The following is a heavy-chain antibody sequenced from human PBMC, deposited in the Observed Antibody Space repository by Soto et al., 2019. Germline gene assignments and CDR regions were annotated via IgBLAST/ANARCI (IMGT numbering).Heavy chain of an antibody. V-gene: IGHV4-30-2*01. D-gene: IGHD2-2*02. CDR2: IYHSGST. CDR3: ATYCSGATCYKRNAFDI. J-gene: IGHJ3*02. CDR1: GGSGDSISNNVYS. Sequence: QRQLHESGSGLVKPSQPLSLTCAVSGGSGDSISNNVYSWAWIRQPPWQGLSWIGYIYHSGSTYYKKALKCLITMSIDRTQNQVALNLISVTAAGTAVYYCATYCSGATCYKRNAFDIWGQGTMVTVSS.